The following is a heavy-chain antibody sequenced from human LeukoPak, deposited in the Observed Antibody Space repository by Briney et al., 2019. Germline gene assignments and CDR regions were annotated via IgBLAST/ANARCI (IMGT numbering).Heavy chain of an antibody. CDR1: GGTFSSYA. J-gene: IGHJ4*02. Sequence: ASVKVSCKASGGTFSSYAISWVRQAPGQGLEWMGRIIPIFGIANYAQKFQGRVTITADKPTSTAYMELSSLRSEDTAVYYCAFEAYGGPTPGNYWGQGTLVTVSS. CDR2: IIPIFGIA. CDR3: AFEAYGGPTPGNY. V-gene: IGHV1-69*04. D-gene: IGHD4-23*01.